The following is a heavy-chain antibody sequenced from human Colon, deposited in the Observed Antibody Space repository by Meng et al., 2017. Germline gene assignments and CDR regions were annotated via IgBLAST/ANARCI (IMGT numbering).Heavy chain of an antibody. J-gene: IGHJ5*02. V-gene: IGHV4-4*07. CDR1: GDLLISYS. Sequence: VQQKESGPGLLQPSQHTSLTSIVSGDLLISYSYNWIRQPAGKGLEWIGLIYTSGNTYYNPYLRPRVSMSIDTSKKQFSLNLSSMTAADTAVYYCARESSVLTANSGPCFDPWGQGTLVTVSS. CDR2: IYTSGNT. D-gene: IGHD2-21*02. CDR3: ARESSVLTANSGPCFDP.